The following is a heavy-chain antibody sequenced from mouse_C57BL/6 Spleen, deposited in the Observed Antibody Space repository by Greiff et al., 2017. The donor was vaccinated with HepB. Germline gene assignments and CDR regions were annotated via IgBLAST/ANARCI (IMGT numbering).Heavy chain of an antibody. Sequence: QVQLQQPGTELVKPGASVKLSCKASGYTFTSYWMHWVKQRPGQGLEWIGNINPSNGGTNYNEKFKSKATLTVDKSSSTAYMQLSSLTSEDSAGYYCARGGALLWLRYAMDYWGQGTSVTVSS. V-gene: IGHV1-53*01. CDR1: GYTFTSYW. J-gene: IGHJ4*01. D-gene: IGHD2-2*01. CDR3: ARGGALLWLRYAMDY. CDR2: INPSNGGT.